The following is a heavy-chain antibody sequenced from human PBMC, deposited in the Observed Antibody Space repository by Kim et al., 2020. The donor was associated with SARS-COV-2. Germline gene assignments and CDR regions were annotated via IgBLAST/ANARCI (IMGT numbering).Heavy chain of an antibody. D-gene: IGHD3-22*01. V-gene: IGHV3-23*01. J-gene: IGHJ4*02. CDR2: IDGSDGTT. CDR1: GFTFTGYA. Sequence: GGSLRLSCTTSGFTFTGYAMSWVRQAPGKGLEWVSSIDGSDGTTYYVASVKGRFIISRDNSKNTLYLQMNSLRADDTAIYYCMKGGWGWLCDHWGQGTRV. CDR3: MKGGWGWLCDH.